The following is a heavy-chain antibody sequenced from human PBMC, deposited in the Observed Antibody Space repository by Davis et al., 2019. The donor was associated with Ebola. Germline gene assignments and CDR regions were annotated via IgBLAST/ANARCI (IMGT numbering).Heavy chain of an antibody. D-gene: IGHD2-15*01. J-gene: IGHJ5*02. CDR3: ARDVVVVAATDWFDP. Sequence: AASVKVSCKASGYTFTSCGISWVRQAPGQGLEWMGWISAYTGDTNYAQKFQGRVTMTTDTSTSTAYMELRSLGSDDTAVYYCARDVVVVAATDWFDPWGQGTLVTVSS. CDR1: GYTFTSCG. V-gene: IGHV1-18*01. CDR2: ISAYTGDT.